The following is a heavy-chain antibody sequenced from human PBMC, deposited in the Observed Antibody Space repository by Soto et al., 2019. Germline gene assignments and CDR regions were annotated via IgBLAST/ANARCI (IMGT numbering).Heavy chain of an antibody. J-gene: IGHJ4*02. Sequence: PSETLSLTCTVSGDSITTSYWGWIRQPPGRGLEWIGCIYSSGTTYYNPSLKSRVTISIDTSKNQFSLELTSVTTADTAVYYCVRGPYTSSWLADYWGQGSLVPVAS. V-gene: IGHV4-59*01. D-gene: IGHD6-13*01. CDR2: IYSSGTT. CDR1: GDSITTSY. CDR3: VRGPYTSSWLADY.